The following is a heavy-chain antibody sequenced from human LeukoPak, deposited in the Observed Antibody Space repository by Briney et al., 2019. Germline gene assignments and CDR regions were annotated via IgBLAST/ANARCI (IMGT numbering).Heavy chain of an antibody. J-gene: IGHJ4*02. CDR2: TSYSEGT. D-gene: IGHD1-26*01. V-gene: IGHV4-31*03. CDR3: ATADWESFYFDS. Sequence: SETLSLTCTVSGGSVSRGGYYWNWIRQHPGKGLEWIGFTSYSEGTYYNPSLMSRITISVDISQNQFSLKMRDVTAADTAAYFCATADWESFYFDSWGQGALVAVSS. CDR1: GGSVSRGGYY.